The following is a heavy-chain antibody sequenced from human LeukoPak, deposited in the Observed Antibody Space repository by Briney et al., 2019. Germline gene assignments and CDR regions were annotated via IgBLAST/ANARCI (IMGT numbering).Heavy chain of an antibody. V-gene: IGHV3-7*01. CDR3: TSVHYIDEGIDY. CDR2: INQHRTKT. Sequence: ANINQHRTKTSYVDSLTPRFTISRYNAKNSLYLQMNSLTAEDTAIYYCTSVHYIDEGIDYWGQGTLVTVSS. J-gene: IGHJ4*02. D-gene: IGHD4-11*01.